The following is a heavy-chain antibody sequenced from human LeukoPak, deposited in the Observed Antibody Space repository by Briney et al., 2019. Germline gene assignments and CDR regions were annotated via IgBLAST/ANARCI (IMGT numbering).Heavy chain of an antibody. Sequence: GGSLIISCKGSGYSFTSYWIGWVRQMPGKGLEWMGIIYPGYSDTRYSPSFQGQVTISADKSISAAYLQWSSLKASDTAMYYCARTTVTTGDFDYWGQGAPVTLSS. D-gene: IGHD4-17*01. J-gene: IGHJ4*02. CDR3: ARTTVTTGDFDY. CDR1: GYSFTSYW. CDR2: IYPGYSDT. V-gene: IGHV5-51*01.